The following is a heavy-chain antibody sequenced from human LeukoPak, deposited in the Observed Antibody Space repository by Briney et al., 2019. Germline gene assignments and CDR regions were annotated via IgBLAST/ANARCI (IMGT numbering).Heavy chain of an antibody. D-gene: IGHD3-3*01. Sequence: KPSETPSLTCTVSGGSISSGGYYWGWLRQHPGKGLEWIVYIYYSGSTYYNPSLKSRVTISVDTSKNQFSLKLSSVTAADTAVYYCARGVRWELRFLEWPSDAFDIWGQGTMVTVSS. CDR2: IYYSGST. V-gene: IGHV4-31*03. J-gene: IGHJ3*02. CDR3: ARGVRWELRFLEWPSDAFDI. CDR1: GGSISSGGYY.